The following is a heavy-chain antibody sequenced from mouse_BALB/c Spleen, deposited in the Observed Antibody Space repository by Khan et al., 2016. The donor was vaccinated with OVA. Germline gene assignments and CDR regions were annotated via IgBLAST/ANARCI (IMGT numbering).Heavy chain of an antibody. Sequence: QVQLQQSGAELAKPGASLKMSCTASGYTFITYWIHWVKQRPGQGLEWIGYFDPNTGYIEFNQKFKDQATLTADKSYNTAYMPLTSLTSEDSAVYYGARRGLYGIFTYWAQGTLVTVSA. D-gene: IGHD2-1*01. CDR1: GYTFITYW. CDR2: FDPNTGYI. V-gene: IGHV1-7*01. J-gene: IGHJ3*01. CDR3: ARRGLYGIFTY.